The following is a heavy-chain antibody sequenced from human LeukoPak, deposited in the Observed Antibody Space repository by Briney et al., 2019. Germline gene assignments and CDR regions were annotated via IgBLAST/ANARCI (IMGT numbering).Heavy chain of an antibody. V-gene: IGHV1-69*06. CDR2: IIPMSDTT. CDR1: GGTFSSYA. D-gene: IGHD4-23*01. Sequence: SVKVSCKAPGGTFSSYAISWVRQAPGQGLEWMGRIIPMSDTTNHAQQFQGRVTITADKSASTAYRELSSLRSEDTAVYYCARDSSHVVIGSMDVWGQGTTVTVSS. CDR3: ARDSSHVVIGSMDV. J-gene: IGHJ6*02.